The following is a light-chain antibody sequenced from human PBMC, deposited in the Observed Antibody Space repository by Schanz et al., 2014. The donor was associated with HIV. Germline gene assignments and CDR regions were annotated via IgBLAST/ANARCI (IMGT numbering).Light chain of an antibody. J-gene: IGLJ3*02. Sequence: QSVLTQAPSVSGAPGQRVTISCTGSSSNIGAGYDVHWYQQLPGTAPKLLIYANNDRPSGVPDRFSGSKSAGTSASQTITGLQADDEADYYCAAWDGSLNVWVFGGGTKLTVL. CDR3: AAWDGSLNVWV. CDR1: SSNIGAGYD. CDR2: ANN. V-gene: IGLV1-40*01.